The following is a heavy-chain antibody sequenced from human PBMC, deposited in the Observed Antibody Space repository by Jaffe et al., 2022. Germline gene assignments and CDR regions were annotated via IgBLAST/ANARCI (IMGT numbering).Heavy chain of an antibody. CDR3: TRYGGGSFGEPIYYYYYYMDV. CDR1: GFTFGDYA. V-gene: IGHV3-49*04. D-gene: IGHD3-10*01. CDR2: IRSKAYGGTT. Sequence: EVQLVESGGGLVQPGRSLRLSCTASGFTFGDYAMSWVRQAPGKGLEWVGFIRSKAYGGTTEYAASVKGRFTISRDDSKSIAYLQMNSLKTEDTAVYYCTRYGGGSFGEPIYYYYYYMDVWGKGTTVTVSS. J-gene: IGHJ6*03.